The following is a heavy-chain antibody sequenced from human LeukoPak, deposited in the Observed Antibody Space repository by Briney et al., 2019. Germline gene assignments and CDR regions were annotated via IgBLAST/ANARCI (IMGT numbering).Heavy chain of an antibody. CDR1: GFTFSSYA. CDR3: AKKGGAVIRAFDY. Sequence: GGSLRPPCVASGFTFSSYAMSWVRQAPRKGLERVSAISGRYGSTYYTDSVKGRFTISRDNSKNTLYLQMNSLRAEDTALYYGAKKGGAVIRAFDYWGQGTLVTVSS. D-gene: IGHD2-21*01. CDR2: ISGRYGST. J-gene: IGHJ4*02. V-gene: IGHV3-23*01.